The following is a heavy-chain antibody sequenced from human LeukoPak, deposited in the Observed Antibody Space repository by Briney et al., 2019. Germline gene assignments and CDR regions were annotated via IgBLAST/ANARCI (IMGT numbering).Heavy chain of an antibody. J-gene: IGHJ3*02. CDR2: ISFDGSIT. D-gene: IGHD3-10*01. V-gene: IGHV3-30*03. CDR1: GFSFSYYG. CDR3: AREPMIWFGELFCAFDI. Sequence: GGSLRLSCAASGFSFSYYGMHWVRQAPGKGLEWVSFISFDGSITYNADSVKGRLTISRDNSKNTLYLQMNSLRAEDTAVYYCAREPMIWFGELFCAFDIWGQGTMVTVSS.